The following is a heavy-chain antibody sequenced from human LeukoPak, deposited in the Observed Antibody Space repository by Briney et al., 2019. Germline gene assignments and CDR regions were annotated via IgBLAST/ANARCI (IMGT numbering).Heavy chain of an antibody. J-gene: IGHJ4*02. CDR1: GGSIRSYYW. D-gene: IGHD3-16*01. Sequence: TLSLTCTVSGGSIRSYYWSWIRQPPGKALEWLALIYWNDDKRYSPSLKSRLTITKDTSKNQVVLTMTNMDPVDTATYYCAHTRWGSPLGYWGQGTLVTVSS. CDR2: IYWNDDK. CDR3: AHTRWGSPLGY. V-gene: IGHV2-5*01.